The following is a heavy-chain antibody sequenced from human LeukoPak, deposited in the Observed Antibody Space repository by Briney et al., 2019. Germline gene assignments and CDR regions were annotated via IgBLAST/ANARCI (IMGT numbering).Heavy chain of an antibody. Sequence: GGSLRLSCAASGFTFSSYGMHWVRQAPGKGLEWVAFIRYDATNTYYADSVKGRFTISRDNSKNTLYLQMNSLRAEDTAVYYCASTLCSGDNCYFDYYYYMDVWGKGTTVTISS. CDR1: GFTFSSYG. D-gene: IGHD2-15*01. CDR3: ASTLCSGDNCYFDYYYYMDV. CDR2: IRYDATNT. J-gene: IGHJ6*03. V-gene: IGHV3-30*02.